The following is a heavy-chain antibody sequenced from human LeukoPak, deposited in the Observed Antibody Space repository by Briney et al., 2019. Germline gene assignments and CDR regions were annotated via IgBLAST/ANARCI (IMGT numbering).Heavy chain of an antibody. CDR2: IYYSGST. CDR3: ARKIYRGLRAAAAGFFDS. D-gene: IGHD6-13*01. CDR1: GGSISSSSYY. V-gene: IGHV4-39*07. J-gene: IGHJ4*02. Sequence: SETLSLTCTVSGGSISSSSYYWGWIRQPPGKGLEWIGSIYYSGSTYYNPSLKSRVTISVDTSKNQFSLKLSSVTAADTAVYYCARKIYRGLRAAAAGFFDSWGQGTLVPVSS.